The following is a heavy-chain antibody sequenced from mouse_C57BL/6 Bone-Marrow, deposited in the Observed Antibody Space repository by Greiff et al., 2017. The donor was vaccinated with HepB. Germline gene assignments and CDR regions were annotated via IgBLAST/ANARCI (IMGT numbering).Heavy chain of an antibody. CDR1: GYSFTGYY. J-gene: IGHJ2*01. CDR3: ARLFITTVVDY. D-gene: IGHD1-1*01. Sequence: EVKLVESGPELVKPGASVKISCKASGYSFTGYYMNWVKQSPEKSLEWIGEINPSTGGTTYNQKFKAKATLTVDKSSSTAYMQLKSLTSEDSAVYYCARLFITTVVDYWGQGTTLTVSS. V-gene: IGHV1-42*01. CDR2: INPSTGGT.